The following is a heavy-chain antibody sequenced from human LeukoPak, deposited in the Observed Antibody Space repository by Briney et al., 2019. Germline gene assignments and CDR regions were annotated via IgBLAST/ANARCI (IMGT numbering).Heavy chain of an antibody. J-gene: IGHJ4*02. CDR1: GGSFSGYY. D-gene: IGHD6-13*01. Sequence: PSETLSLTCAVYGGSFSGYYWSWIRQPPGKGLEWIGEINHSGSTNYNPSLKSRVTISVDTSKNQFSLKLSSVTAADTAVYYCARDRPSDSSSWYLGIGYWGQGTLVNVSS. V-gene: IGHV4-34*01. CDR2: INHSGST. CDR3: ARDRPSDSSSWYLGIGY.